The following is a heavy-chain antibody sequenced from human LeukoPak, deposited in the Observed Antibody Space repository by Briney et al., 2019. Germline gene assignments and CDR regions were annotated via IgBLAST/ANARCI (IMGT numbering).Heavy chain of an antibody. CDR3: AKHWGLYSGYADY. V-gene: IGHV3-11*03. CDR1: GFTFSDYY. CDR2: ISSSSSYT. D-gene: IGHD5-12*01. J-gene: IGHJ4*02. Sequence: PGGSPRLSCAASGFTFSDYYMSWIRQAPGKGLEWVSFISSSSSYTNYGDSVKGRFTISRDNAKNSLYLQMNSLRGEDTAVYYCAKHWGLYSGYADYWGQGTLVTVSS.